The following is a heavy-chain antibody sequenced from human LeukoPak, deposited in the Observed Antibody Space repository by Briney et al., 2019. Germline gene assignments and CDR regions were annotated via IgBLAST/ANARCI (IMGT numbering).Heavy chain of an antibody. Sequence: GGSLRLSCAVSGFTFRTYWMHWVRQAPGKGLEWVSSISSSSSYIYYADSVKGRFTISRDNAKNSLYLQMNSLRAEDTAVYYCARAGYGDYEQYYFDYWGQGTLVTVSS. J-gene: IGHJ4*02. CDR3: ARAGYGDYEQYYFDY. CDR1: GFTFRTYW. D-gene: IGHD4-17*01. CDR2: ISSSSSYI. V-gene: IGHV3-21*01.